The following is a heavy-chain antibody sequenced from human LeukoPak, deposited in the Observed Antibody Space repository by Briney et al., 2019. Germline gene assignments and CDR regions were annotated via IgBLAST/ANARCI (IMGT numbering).Heavy chain of an antibody. CDR2: ISYDGSNK. Sequence: PEGSLRLSCAASGLTFSTYAMHWVRQAPGKGLEWVAVISYDGSNKYYADSVKGRFTISRDNSKNTLYLQMNSLRTEDTAVYYCARSGRYFDWLLSPDWGQGTLVTVSS. D-gene: IGHD3-9*01. V-gene: IGHV3-30-3*01. CDR1: GLTFSTYA. CDR3: ARSGRYFDWLLSPD. J-gene: IGHJ4*02.